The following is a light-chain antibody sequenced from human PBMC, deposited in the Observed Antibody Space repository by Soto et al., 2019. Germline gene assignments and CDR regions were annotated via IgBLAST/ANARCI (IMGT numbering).Light chain of an antibody. V-gene: IGLV2-14*02. CDR2: EVT. J-gene: IGLJ1*01. CDR3: SSYTNINTRACV. CDR1: NSDVGSYNL. Sequence: QSVLTQPASVSGSPRQSITISCTGTNSDVGSYNLVSWFQQHPGKAPKLVIYEVTKRPSGVSDRFSGSKSGNTASLTISGLQAEDEAEYYCSSYTNINTRACVFGTGTKVTVL.